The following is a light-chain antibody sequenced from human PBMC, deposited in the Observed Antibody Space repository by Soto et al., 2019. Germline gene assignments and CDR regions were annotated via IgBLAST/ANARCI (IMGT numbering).Light chain of an antibody. CDR2: DAS. Sequence: EIVMTQSPATLSVSPGGRATLSCRASQSISDTLAWYQQKPGQAPRLLIYDASNRANGVPARFGGSGSGTGFTLTINSLEPEDFAVYYCQQRNVWPPITFGQGTRLEIK. CDR3: QQRNVWPPIT. V-gene: IGKV3-11*01. CDR1: QSISDT. J-gene: IGKJ5*01.